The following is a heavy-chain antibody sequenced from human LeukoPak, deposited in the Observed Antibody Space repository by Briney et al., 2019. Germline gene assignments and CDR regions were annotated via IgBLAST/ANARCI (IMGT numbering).Heavy chain of an antibody. J-gene: IGHJ6*03. CDR2: FYHSGNT. CDR1: GGSISGSSYY. V-gene: IGHV4-39*01. Sequence: TTSQTLSLTCTVSGGSISGSSYYWGWIPQPPGKGLEWLGTFYHSGNTYYNPSLKSRLTISVDTSKNNFSLKLTSVTAADTAVYYCARHAYSHYYIDVWGKGTTATVSS. CDR3: ARHAYSHYYIDV.